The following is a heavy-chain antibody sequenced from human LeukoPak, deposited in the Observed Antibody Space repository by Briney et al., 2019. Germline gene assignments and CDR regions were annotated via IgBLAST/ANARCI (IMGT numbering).Heavy chain of an antibody. CDR1: GFTFSNAW. CDR3: TTTYDSSGYSVDY. Sequence: GQSLRLSCAASGFTFSNAWMSWVRQGPGKGLELVGRSKSKTDGGTTDYAAPVKGRFTISGDDSKDTPYLQMNSLKTEDTAVYYCTTTYDSSGYSVDYWGQGTLVTVSS. D-gene: IGHD3-22*01. V-gene: IGHV3-15*01. CDR2: SKSKTDGGTT. J-gene: IGHJ4*02.